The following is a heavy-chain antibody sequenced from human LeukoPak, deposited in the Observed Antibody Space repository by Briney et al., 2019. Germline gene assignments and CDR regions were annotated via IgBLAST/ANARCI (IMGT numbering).Heavy chain of an antibody. CDR1: GFTFSDYY. V-gene: IGHV3-11*04. D-gene: IGHD3-10*01. J-gene: IGHJ6*02. Sequence: GGSLRLSCAASGFTFSDYYMSWIRQAPGKGLEWVSYISSSSSTIYYADSVKGRFTISRDNAKNSLYPQMNSLRDEDTAVYYCARGSKFVYYYGSDYYGMDVWGQGTTVTVSS. CDR3: ARGSKFVYYYGSDYYGMDV. CDR2: ISSSSSTI.